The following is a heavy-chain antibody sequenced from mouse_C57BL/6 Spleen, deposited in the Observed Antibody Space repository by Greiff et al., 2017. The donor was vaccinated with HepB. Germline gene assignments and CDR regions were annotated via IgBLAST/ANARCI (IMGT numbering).Heavy chain of an antibody. CDR2: FYPGSGSI. CDR3: ARHPHIYYYGSSYYWDVRTYAMDY. V-gene: IGHV1-62-2*01. J-gene: IGHJ4*01. Sequence: QVQLQQSGAELVKPGASVKLSCKASGYTFTEYTIHWVKQRSGQGLEWIGWFYPGSGSIKYNEKFKDKATLTADKSSSTVYVELSRLTSEDSAVYFCARHPHIYYYGSSYYWDVRTYAMDYWGQGTSVTVSS. D-gene: IGHD1-1*01. CDR1: GYTFTEYT.